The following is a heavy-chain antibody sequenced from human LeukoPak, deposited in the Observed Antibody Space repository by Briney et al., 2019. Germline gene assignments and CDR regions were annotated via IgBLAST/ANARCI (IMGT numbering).Heavy chain of an antibody. D-gene: IGHD2-2*01. J-gene: IGHJ4*02. V-gene: IGHV1-18*04. CDR3: ARSGYCSSTSCYWGPGY. Sequence: EASVKVSCKASGYTFTGYYIHWVREAPGQGLEWMGWISAYNGNTNYAQKPQGRVTMTTDTSTSTAYMELRSLRSDDTAVYYCARSGYCSSTSCYWGPGYWGQGTLVTVSS. CDR1: GYTFTGYY. CDR2: ISAYNGNT.